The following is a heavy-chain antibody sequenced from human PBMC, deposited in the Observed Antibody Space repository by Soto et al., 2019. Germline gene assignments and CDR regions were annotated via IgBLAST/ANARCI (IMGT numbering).Heavy chain of an antibody. Sequence: PGGSLRLSCVASGSNFKKFAMSWVRQAPGEGLEWVSGISCCGGSTSYADSVKGRFSIARDDSTNTLSLQMNNLRVEDTAQYYCAKADGEQWLLPHLDKWGQGTLVTVSS. V-gene: IGHV3-23*01. CDR1: GSNFKKFA. CDR3: AKADGEQWLLPHLDK. D-gene: IGHD6-19*01. CDR2: ISCCGGST. J-gene: IGHJ4*02.